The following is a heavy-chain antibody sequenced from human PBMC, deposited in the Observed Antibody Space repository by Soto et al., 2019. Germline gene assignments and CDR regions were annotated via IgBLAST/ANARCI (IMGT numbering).Heavy chain of an antibody. Sequence: ASVKVSCKASGYTFTDYYIHWVRQAPGQGLEWMGWISTYNGDTNYAQTFQGRVTMTTDTSTSTVHMEVRSLRSDDTAVYYCAREGVAPYYYYGMDVWGQGTPVTVS. V-gene: IGHV1-18*04. CDR1: GYTFTDYY. D-gene: IGHD5-12*01. CDR3: AREGVAPYYYYGMDV. CDR2: ISTYNGDT. J-gene: IGHJ6*02.